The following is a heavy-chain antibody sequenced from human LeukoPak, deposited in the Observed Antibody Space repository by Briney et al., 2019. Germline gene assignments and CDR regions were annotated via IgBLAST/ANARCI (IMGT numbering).Heavy chain of an antibody. Sequence: GGSLRLSCVASGFTFTTSYMAWVRQVPGFDLEWVAEIGPDGSDPVYVDSVKGRFTLSRDDATMSVFLQMNSLRVEDTAVYYCARDFSWRQFDYWGLGTLVTVSS. CDR1: GFTFTTSY. J-gene: IGHJ4*02. CDR3: ARDFSWRQFDY. V-gene: IGHV3-7*01. CDR2: IGPDGSDP.